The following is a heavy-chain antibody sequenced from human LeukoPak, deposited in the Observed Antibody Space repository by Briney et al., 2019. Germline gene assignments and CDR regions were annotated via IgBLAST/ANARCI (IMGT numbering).Heavy chain of an antibody. CDR3: ARDWGMTSHFDY. J-gene: IGHJ4*02. CDR1: GFTFSSYS. D-gene: IGHD3-16*01. CDR2: VSSRSSYK. V-gene: IGHV3-21*01. Sequence: PGGSLRLSCAASGFTFSSYSMNWVRRAPGKGLEWVSSVSSRSSYKYYADSVKGRFTISRDNAKNSLYLQMNSLRAEDTAVYYCARDWGMTSHFDYWGQGTLVTVSS.